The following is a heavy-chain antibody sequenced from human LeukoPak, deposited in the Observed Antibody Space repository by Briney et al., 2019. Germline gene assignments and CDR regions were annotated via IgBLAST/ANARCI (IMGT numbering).Heavy chain of an antibody. CDR2: IYTSGST. Sequence: SETLSLTCTVSGGSISGYYWSWIRQPAGKGLEWIGRIYTSGSTNYNPSLKSRVTMSVDTSKNQFSLKLSSVTAADTAVYYCARGIMGVITHYYYMDVWGKGTTVTVSS. V-gene: IGHV4-4*07. CDR3: ARGIMGVITHYYYMDV. D-gene: IGHD3-16*02. CDR1: GGSISGYY. J-gene: IGHJ6*03.